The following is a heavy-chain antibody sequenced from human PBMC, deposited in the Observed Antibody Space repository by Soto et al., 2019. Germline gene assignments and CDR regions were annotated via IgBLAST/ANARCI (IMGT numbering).Heavy chain of an antibody. CDR2: IYDSESA. Sequence: QVQLQESGPGLVKPSQTLSLTCSVSGESISSGGYYWSWIRHHPGKGLEWIGYIYDSESAYYNTSLTRRVTISMDTSKNHFAMRLSSVTAADTAVYYCARASSSSSAADYWGQGTLATVSS. CDR1: GESISSGGYY. V-gene: IGHV4-31*03. CDR3: ARASSSSSAADY. J-gene: IGHJ4*02. D-gene: IGHD6-6*01.